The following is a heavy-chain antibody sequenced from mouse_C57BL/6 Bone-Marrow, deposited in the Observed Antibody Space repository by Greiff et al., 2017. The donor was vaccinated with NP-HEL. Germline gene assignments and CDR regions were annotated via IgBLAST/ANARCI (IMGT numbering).Heavy chain of an antibody. CDR3: ARSRMARVYFDY. D-gene: IGHD2-10*02. CDR2: SYPREGWR. V-gene: IGHV1-85*01. CDR1: GYTFTSYD. J-gene: IGHJ2*01. Sequence: VQLQQSGPELVKPGASVKLSCKASGYTFTSYDINWVKQRPGQGLEWIGWSYPREGWRKYNEKFKGKATLTVDTSSSTAYMELHSLTSEDSAVYFCARSRMARVYFDYWGQGTTLTVSS.